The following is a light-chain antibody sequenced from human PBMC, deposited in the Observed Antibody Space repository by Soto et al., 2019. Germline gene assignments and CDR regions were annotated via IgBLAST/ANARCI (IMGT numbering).Light chain of an antibody. Sequence: EIVLTQSPGTLSLSPGERATLSCRASQSVSSSYLAWYQQKPGQAPRLLIYGASSRATGIPARFSGSGSGTDFTLTISSLEPEDFAVYYCQQRNNWQSFGQGTKVDIK. CDR1: QSVSSSY. V-gene: IGKV3D-20*02. J-gene: IGKJ1*01. CDR3: QQRNNWQS. CDR2: GAS.